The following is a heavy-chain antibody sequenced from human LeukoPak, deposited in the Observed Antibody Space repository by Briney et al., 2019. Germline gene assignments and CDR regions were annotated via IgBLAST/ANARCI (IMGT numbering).Heavy chain of an antibody. CDR2: ISSNGGST. CDR3: VKAGAFYGSGSYYNQPFGY. V-gene: IGHV3-64D*06. D-gene: IGHD3-10*01. Sequence: PGGSLRLSCSASGFTFSSYAMHWVRQAPGKGLEYVSAISSNGGSTYYADSVKGRFTISRDNSKSTLYLQMSSLRAEDTAVYYCVKAGAFYGSGSYYNQPFGYWGQGTLVTVSS. J-gene: IGHJ4*02. CDR1: GFTFSSYA.